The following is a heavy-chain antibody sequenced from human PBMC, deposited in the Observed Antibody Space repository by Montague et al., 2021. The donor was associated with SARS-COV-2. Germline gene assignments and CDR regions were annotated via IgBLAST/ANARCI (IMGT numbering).Heavy chain of an antibody. V-gene: IGHV4-59*01. CDR1: GGSTSNYY. Sequence: SETLSLTCSVSGGSTSNYYWTWIRQSPGKGLQWIGYIFYTGSKKFNPSLKTRVSMSLDASKNHFSLRLSAVTAADTARCYCARAQNICFIANCVNYFDLRGLGALVTVSS. CDR3: ARAQNICFIANCVNYFDL. CDR2: IFYTGSK. D-gene: IGHD2-15*01. J-gene: IGHJ4*02.